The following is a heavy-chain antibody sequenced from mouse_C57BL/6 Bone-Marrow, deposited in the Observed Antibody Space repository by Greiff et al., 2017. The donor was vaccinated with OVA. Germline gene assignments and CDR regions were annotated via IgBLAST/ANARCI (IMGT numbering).Heavy chain of an antibody. Sequence: EVQLQESGPGLVKPSQSLSLTCSVTGYSITSGYYWNWIRQFPGNTLEWMGYISYDGSNNYNPSLKNRISITRDTSKNQFFLKLNSVTTEDTATYYCARGGGRGDAMDYWGQGTSVTVSS. V-gene: IGHV3-6*01. CDR3: ARGGGRGDAMDY. CDR2: ISYDGSN. CDR1: GYSITSGYY. J-gene: IGHJ4*01. D-gene: IGHD1-1*01.